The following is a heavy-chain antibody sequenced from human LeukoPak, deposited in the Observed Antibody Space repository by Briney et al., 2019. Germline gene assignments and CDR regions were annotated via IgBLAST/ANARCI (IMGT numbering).Heavy chain of an antibody. CDR3: TTPYDSSGYYYPYYYGMDV. Sequence: GGSLRLSSAASGFTFSSYAMSWVRQAPGKGLEWVSTISGSGGSTYYADSVKGRFTISRDNSKNTLYVQMNSLKTEDTAVYYCTTPYDSSGYYYPYYYGMDVWGQGTTVTVSS. CDR1: GFTFSSYA. D-gene: IGHD3-22*01. V-gene: IGHV3-23*01. J-gene: IGHJ6*02. CDR2: ISGSGGST.